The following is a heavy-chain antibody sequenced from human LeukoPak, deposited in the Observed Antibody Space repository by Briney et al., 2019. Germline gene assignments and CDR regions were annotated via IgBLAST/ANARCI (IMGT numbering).Heavy chain of an antibody. D-gene: IGHD6-19*01. CDR3: ARMKSSSAWPIDY. CDR2: IYHSGST. CDR1: GYSIGSGYY. Sequence: SETLSLTCSVSGYSIGSGYYWGWIRQPPGKGLEWIGIIYHSGSTYYNPSLKSRVTISVDTSKNQFSLKLSSVTAADTAVYYCARMKSSSAWPIDYWGQGTLVTVSS. J-gene: IGHJ4*02. V-gene: IGHV4-38-2*01.